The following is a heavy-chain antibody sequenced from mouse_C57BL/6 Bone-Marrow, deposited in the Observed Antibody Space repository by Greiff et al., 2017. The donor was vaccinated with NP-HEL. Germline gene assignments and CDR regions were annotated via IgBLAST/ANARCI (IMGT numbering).Heavy chain of an antibody. Sequence: ESGPGLVKPSQSLSLTCSVTGYSITSGYYWNWIRQFPGNKLEWMGYISYDGSNNYNPSLKNRISITRDTSKNQFFLKLNSVTTEDTATYYCARESPLNYRNWYFDVWGTGTTVTVSS. CDR3: ARESPLNYRNWYFDV. CDR1: GYSITSGYY. CDR2: ISYDGSN. V-gene: IGHV3-6*01. J-gene: IGHJ1*03. D-gene: IGHD2-14*01.